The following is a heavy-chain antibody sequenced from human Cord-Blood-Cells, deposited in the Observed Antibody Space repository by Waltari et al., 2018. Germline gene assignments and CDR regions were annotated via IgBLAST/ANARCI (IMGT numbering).Heavy chain of an antibody. J-gene: IGHJ4*02. CDR1: GFTFGDYA. Sequence: EVQLVESGGGLVQPGRSLRLSCTASGFTFGDYAMSWFRQAPGKGLEWVGFIRSKAYGVTTEYAASVKGRFTISRDDSKSIAYLQMNSLKTEDTAVYYCTRSIVATIDYWGQGTLVTVSS. CDR2: IRSKAYGVTT. V-gene: IGHV3-49*03. D-gene: IGHD5-12*01. CDR3: TRSIVATIDY.